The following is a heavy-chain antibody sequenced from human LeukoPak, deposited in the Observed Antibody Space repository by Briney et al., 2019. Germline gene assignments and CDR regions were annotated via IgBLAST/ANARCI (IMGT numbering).Heavy chain of an antibody. V-gene: IGHV1-2*02. CDR1: GYTFTGYY. J-gene: IGHJ4*02. Sequence: GASVKVSCKASGYTFTGYYMHWVRQAPGQGLEWMGWINPNSGGTNYAQKFQGRVTMTRDTSISTAYMELSRLRSDDTAVYYCARDAWELLYYFDYWGQGTLVTVSS. CDR2: INPNSGGT. CDR3: ARDAWELLYYFDY. D-gene: IGHD1-26*01.